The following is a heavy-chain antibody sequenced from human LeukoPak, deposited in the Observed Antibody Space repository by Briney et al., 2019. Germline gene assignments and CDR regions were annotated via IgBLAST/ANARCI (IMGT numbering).Heavy chain of an antibody. CDR2: IYTSGST. V-gene: IGHV4-61*02. J-gene: IGHJ4*02. Sequence: SQTLSLTCTVSGGSISSGSYYWSRIRQPAGKGLEWIGRIYTSGSTDYNPSLKSRVTISVDTSKNQFSLKLSSVTAADTAVYYCARTYCSSTSCYGFFDYWGQGTLVTVSS. D-gene: IGHD2-2*01. CDR3: ARTYCSSTSCYGFFDY. CDR1: GGSISSGSYY.